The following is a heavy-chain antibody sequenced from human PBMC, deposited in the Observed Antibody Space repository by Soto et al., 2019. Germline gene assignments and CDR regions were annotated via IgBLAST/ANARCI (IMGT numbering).Heavy chain of an antibody. Sequence: ASVKVSCKASGYTFTSYGISWVRQATGQGLEWMGWISAYNGNTNYAQKLQGRVTMTTDTSTRTAYMELKSLRSDDTAVYYCAREGYYSGSGGYSPPRYYGMDVWGQGTTVTVSS. J-gene: IGHJ6*02. CDR2: ISAYNGNT. CDR1: GYTFTSYG. CDR3: AREGYYSGSGGYSPPRYYGMDV. V-gene: IGHV1-18*01. D-gene: IGHD3-10*01.